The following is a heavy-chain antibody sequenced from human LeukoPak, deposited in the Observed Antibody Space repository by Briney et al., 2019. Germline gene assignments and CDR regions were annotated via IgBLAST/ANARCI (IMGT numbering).Heavy chain of an antibody. CDR1: GFTFSSYW. CDR3: AKTGIAAAGYFDY. J-gene: IGHJ4*02. CDR2: ISYDGSNK. V-gene: IGHV3-30*18. Sequence: GGSLRLACAASGFTFSSYWMSWVRQAPGKGLEWVAVISYDGSNKYYADSVKGRFTISRDNSKNTLYLQMNSLRAEDTAVYYCAKTGIAAAGYFDYWGQGTLVTVSS. D-gene: IGHD6-13*01.